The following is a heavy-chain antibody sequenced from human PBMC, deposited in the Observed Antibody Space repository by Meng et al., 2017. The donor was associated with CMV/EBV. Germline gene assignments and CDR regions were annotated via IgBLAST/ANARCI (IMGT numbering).Heavy chain of an antibody. D-gene: IGHD3-3*01. Sequence: SETLSLTCAVYGGSFSGYYWSWIRQPPGKGLEWIGEINHSGSTNYNPSLKSRVTISVDTSKNQFSLKLSSVTAADTAVYYCARVAGPFGAVTSQLNWFDPWGQGTLVTVSS. J-gene: IGHJ5*02. V-gene: IGHV4-34*01. CDR3: ARVAGPFGAVTSQLNWFDP. CDR2: INHSGST. CDR1: GGSFSGYY.